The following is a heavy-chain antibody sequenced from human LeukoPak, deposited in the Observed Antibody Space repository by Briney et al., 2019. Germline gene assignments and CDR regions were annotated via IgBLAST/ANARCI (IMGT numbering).Heavy chain of an antibody. D-gene: IGHD5-12*01. CDR3: ARDSPPIESGSRHAFDI. J-gene: IGHJ3*02. CDR2: IIPIFGTA. Sequence: ASVKVSCKASGGTFSSYAISWVRQAPGQGLEWMGGIIPIFGTANYAQKFQGRVTITADKSTSTAYMELSSLRSEDTAVYYCARDSPPIESGSRHAFDIWGQGTMVTVSS. V-gene: IGHV1-69*06. CDR1: GGTFSSYA.